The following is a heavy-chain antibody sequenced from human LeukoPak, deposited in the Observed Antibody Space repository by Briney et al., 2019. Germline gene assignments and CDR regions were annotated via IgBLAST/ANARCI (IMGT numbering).Heavy chain of an antibody. CDR3: AKVSGYYYDLVYFDY. Sequence: GGSLRLSCAASGFTFSSYAMSWVRQAPGKGLEWVSVISGSGGSTYYADSVKGRFTISRDNSKNTLYLQMNSLRAEDTAVYYCAKVSGYYYDLVYFDYWGQGTLVTVSS. D-gene: IGHD3-22*01. CDR2: ISGSGGST. J-gene: IGHJ4*02. V-gene: IGHV3-23*01. CDR1: GFTFSSYA.